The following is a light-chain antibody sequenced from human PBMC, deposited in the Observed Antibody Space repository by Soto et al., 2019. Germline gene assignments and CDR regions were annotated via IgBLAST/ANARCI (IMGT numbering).Light chain of an antibody. J-gene: IGKJ1*01. CDR2: GVS. CDR1: QSVIGRQ. CDR3: QQYQNSPRT. Sequence: EIVLTQSPGTLSLSPGERATLSCRASQSVIGRQLAWYQHKPGQAPRLLIYGVSTRATGIPDRFTGSGSGTDFTLTISRLEPEDFAVYYCQQYQNSPRTFGQGTKVDIK. V-gene: IGKV3-20*01.